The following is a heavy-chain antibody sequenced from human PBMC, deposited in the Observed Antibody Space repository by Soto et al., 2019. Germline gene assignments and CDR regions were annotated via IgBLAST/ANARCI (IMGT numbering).Heavy chain of an antibody. V-gene: IGHV4-30-2*01. CDR1: GGSISSGGYS. CDR3: ARASWELLDY. CDR2: IYHSGST. Sequence: SETLSLTFAVSGGSISSGGYSWSWIRQPPGKGLEWIGYIYHSGSTYYNPSLKSRVTISVDRSKNQFSLKLSSVTAADTAVYYCARASWELLDYWGQGTLVTVSS. D-gene: IGHD1-26*01. J-gene: IGHJ4*02.